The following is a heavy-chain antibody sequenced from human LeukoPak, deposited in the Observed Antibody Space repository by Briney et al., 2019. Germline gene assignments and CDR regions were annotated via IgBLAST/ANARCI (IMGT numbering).Heavy chain of an antibody. CDR2: ISYDGSNK. CDR1: GFTFSSYG. D-gene: IGHD3-16*01. Sequence: GGSLRLSCAASGFTFSSYGMHWVRQAPGKGLEWVAVISYDGSNKYYADSVKGRFTISRDNSKNTLYLQMNSLRAEDTAVYYCARGGGNCLDYWGQGTLVAVSS. J-gene: IGHJ4*02. CDR3: ARGGGNCLDY. V-gene: IGHV3-30*03.